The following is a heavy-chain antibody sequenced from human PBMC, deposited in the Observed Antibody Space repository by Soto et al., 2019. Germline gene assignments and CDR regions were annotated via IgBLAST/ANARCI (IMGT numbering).Heavy chain of an antibody. D-gene: IGHD2-2*02. J-gene: IGHJ6*02. CDR2: INSDGSST. V-gene: IGHV3-74*01. CDR1: GFTFSSYW. Sequence: GGSLRLSCAASGFTFSSYWMHWVRQAPGKGLVWVSRINSDGSSTSYADSVKGRFTISRDNAKNTLYLQMNSLRAEDTAVYYCARANCSSTSCYTIYYYGMDVWGQGTTVTVS. CDR3: ARANCSSTSCYTIYYYGMDV.